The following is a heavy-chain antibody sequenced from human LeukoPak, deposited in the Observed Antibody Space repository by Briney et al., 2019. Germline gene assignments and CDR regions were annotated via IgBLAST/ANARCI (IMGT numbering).Heavy chain of an antibody. J-gene: IGHJ4*02. D-gene: IGHD3-10*01. Sequence: ASVKVSCKASGYTFTGYYMHWVRQAPGQGLERMGWINPNSGGTNYAQKFQGRVTMTRDTSISTAYMELSRLRSDDTAVYYCLMVRGVTLISDYWGQGTLVTVSS. CDR3: LMVRGVTLISDY. CDR1: GYTFTGYY. CDR2: INPNSGGT. V-gene: IGHV1-2*02.